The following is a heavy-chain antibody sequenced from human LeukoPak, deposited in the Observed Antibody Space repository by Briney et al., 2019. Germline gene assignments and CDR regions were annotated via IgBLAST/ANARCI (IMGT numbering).Heavy chain of an antibody. CDR3: AREGGGSCHDY. CDR2: INPNSGGT. CDR1: VYIFTVYY. J-gene: IGHJ4*02. Sequence: RASVNVSCKASVYIFTVYYMQWVRQAPGQGFEWMGWINPNSGGTNYAQKFQGRVTMTRDTSISTAYMELSRLRSDDTAVNYCAREGGGSCHDYWGQGTLVTVSS. D-gene: IGHD2-15*01. V-gene: IGHV1-2*02.